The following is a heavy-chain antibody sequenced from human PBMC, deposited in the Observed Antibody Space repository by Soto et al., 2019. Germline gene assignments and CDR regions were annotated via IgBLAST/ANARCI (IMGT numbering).Heavy chain of an antibody. Sequence: GGSLRLSCAASGFTFSSYEMNWVRQAPGKGLEWVSSITAGSAYIYYADSVKGRFTISRDNSKNSLSLQMNSLRAEDTAVYYCVRDYLPRLRFLDNWGQGTLVTVSS. CDR1: GFTFSSYE. CDR3: VRDYLPRLRFLDN. CDR2: ITAGSAYI. V-gene: IGHV3-21*06. D-gene: IGHD3-3*01. J-gene: IGHJ4*02.